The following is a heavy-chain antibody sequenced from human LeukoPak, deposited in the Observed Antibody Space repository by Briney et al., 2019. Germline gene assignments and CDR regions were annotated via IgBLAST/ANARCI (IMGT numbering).Heavy chain of an antibody. CDR3: ARVGLQIVVVPAATTQTTYYYYMDV. V-gene: IGHV4-34*01. CDR2: VNHSGST. CDR1: GGSFSGYY. Sequence: KPSETLSLTCAVYGGSFSGYYWSWIRQPPGKGLEWIGEVNHSGSTNYSPSLKSRVTMSVDTSKNQFSLKLSSVTAADTAMYYCARVGLQIVVVPAATTQTTYYYYMDVWDTGTTATVSS. D-gene: IGHD2-2*01. J-gene: IGHJ6*03.